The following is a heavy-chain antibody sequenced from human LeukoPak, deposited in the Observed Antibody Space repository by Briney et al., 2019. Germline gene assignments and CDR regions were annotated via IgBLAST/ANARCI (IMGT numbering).Heavy chain of an antibody. CDR3: ARVNIVVVPAAIPFDY. V-gene: IGHV1-2*02. J-gene: IGHJ4*02. CDR1: GYTFTGYY. D-gene: IGHD2-2*01. Sequence: ASVKVSCKASGYTFTGYYMHWVRQAPGQGLEWMGWINPNSGGTNYAQKFQGRVTMTRDTSISTAYMELSRLRSDDTAVYYCARVNIVVVPAAIPFDYWGQGTLVTVSS. CDR2: INPNSGGT.